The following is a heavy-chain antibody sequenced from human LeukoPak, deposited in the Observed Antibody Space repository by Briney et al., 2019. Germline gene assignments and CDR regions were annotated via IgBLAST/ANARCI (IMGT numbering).Heavy chain of an antibody. CDR3: TTPFAFGRDYFFDY. D-gene: IGHD2-21*02. CDR2: IKSKTDGGTT. J-gene: IGHJ4*02. CDR1: GFNFSNAW. V-gene: IGHV3-15*01. Sequence: SGGSLRLSCAASGFNFSNAWMIWVRQAPGKGREWVGRIKSKTDGGTTDYAAPVKGRFTISRDDSKNTLYLQMNSLKTEDTAVYYCTTPFAFGRDYFFDYWGQGTLVTVSS.